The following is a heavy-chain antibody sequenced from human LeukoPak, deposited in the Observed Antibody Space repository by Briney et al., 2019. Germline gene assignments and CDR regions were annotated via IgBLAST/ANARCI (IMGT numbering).Heavy chain of an antibody. CDR1: GGTFSSHA. CDR3: ARGLQYQLFKALRYYYMDV. Sequence: ASVKVSCKASGGTFSSHAIAWVRQAPGQGPEWMGGIVPISGIADYAQKFQGRVTITADESTSTAYMELRSLTPDDTAVYYCARGLQYQLFKALRYYYMDVWGEGTTVTVSS. V-gene: IGHV1-69*01. D-gene: IGHD2-2*01. CDR2: IVPISGIA. J-gene: IGHJ6*03.